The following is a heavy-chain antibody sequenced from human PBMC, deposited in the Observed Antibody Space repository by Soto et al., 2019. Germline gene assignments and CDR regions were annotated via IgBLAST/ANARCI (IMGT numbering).Heavy chain of an antibody. J-gene: IGHJ4*02. D-gene: IGHD2-2*01. V-gene: IGHV1-2*02. CDR1: GYTFPGNY. CDR2: INPTSGGT. CDR3: ARGYCSSSGCSHYFDY. Sequence: GASVKVSCKASGYTFPGNYMHWLGQAPGQGLEWMALINPTSGGTNYAQKFQGRVTMTWDTSISTAYMELSRLRSDDTAIYYCARGYCSSSGCSHYFDYWGQGTLVTVSS.